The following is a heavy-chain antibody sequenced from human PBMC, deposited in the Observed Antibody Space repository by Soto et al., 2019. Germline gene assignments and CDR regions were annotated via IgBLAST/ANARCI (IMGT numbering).Heavy chain of an antibody. D-gene: IGHD6-19*01. CDR1: GFTFKNYA. Sequence: EVHLLESGGGLVQPGGSLRLSCEASGFTFKNYAMTWVRQTPGKGLQWVSTISGSGSSTFYADSVRGRFTISRDNSKNTLYLQMNSLRAEDTALYYCAKEKIASTVADFFDYWGQGTLVTVSS. CDR3: AKEKIASTVADFFDY. CDR2: ISGSGSST. V-gene: IGHV3-23*01. J-gene: IGHJ4*02.